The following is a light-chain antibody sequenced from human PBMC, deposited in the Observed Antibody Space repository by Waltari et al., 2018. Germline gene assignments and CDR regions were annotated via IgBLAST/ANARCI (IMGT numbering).Light chain of an antibody. V-gene: IGKV3-20*01. CDR1: QTVRTTY. CDR2: GAS. J-gene: IGKJ4*01. CDR3: QQYDISPLT. Sequence: EIVLTQSPGTLSLSPGERATLSCSASQTVRTTYLAWYQQKPGQAPTLLSYGASSRATGIPDRFGGSGSGTDLSLTISSLEPEDFAVYCCQQYDISPLTVGGGTKVEIK.